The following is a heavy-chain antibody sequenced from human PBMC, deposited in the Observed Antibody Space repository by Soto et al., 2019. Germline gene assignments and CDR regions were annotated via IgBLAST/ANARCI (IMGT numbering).Heavy chain of an antibody. CDR1: GGSFSSXXXX. D-gene: IGHD3-22*01. V-gene: IGHV4-39*01. J-gene: IGHJ5*02. CDR3: AXXPYDSTGYYYGA. Sequence: QLQLQESGPGLVKPSETLSLTCTVSGGSFSSXXXXXGXXRQPPGKGLEWIGSMYSGGNTYYNPSLKSXXTXSXXTXXXXXXXXLXXXXXAXXXXXXXAXXPYDSTGYYYGAWGQGTLVTVSS. CDR2: MYSGGNT.